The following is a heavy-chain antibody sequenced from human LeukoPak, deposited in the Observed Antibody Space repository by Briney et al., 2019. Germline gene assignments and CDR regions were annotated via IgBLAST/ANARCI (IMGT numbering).Heavy chain of an antibody. J-gene: IGHJ4*02. Sequence: GGSLRLSCAASGFTFSSYSMNWVRQAPGKGLEWVSSISSSSSYIYYADSVKGRFTISRDNAKNSLYLQMNSLRDEVTAVYYCARDFVWGKGYWGQGILVTVSS. V-gene: IGHV3-21*01. CDR2: ISSSSSYI. D-gene: IGHD3-16*01. CDR1: GFTFSSYS. CDR3: ARDFVWGKGY.